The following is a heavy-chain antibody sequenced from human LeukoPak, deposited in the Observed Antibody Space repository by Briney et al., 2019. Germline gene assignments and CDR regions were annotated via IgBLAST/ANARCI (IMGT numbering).Heavy chain of an antibody. CDR1: GFTVSSNY. D-gene: IGHD2-2*01. CDR2: IYSGGST. V-gene: IGHV3-66*02. Sequence: PGGSLRLSCVASGFTVSSNYMSWVRQAPGKGLEWVSVIYSGGSTYYADSVKGRFTISRDNSKNTLYLQMNSLRAEDTAVYYCASWGAAMNSGDYWGQGTLVTVSS. J-gene: IGHJ4*02. CDR3: ASWGAAMNSGDY.